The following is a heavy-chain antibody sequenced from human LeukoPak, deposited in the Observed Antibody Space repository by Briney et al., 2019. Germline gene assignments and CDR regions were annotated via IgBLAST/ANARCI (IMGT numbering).Heavy chain of an antibody. CDR2: IDSGFST. D-gene: IGHD6-19*01. CDR1: GFTVSSNY. Sequence: GGSLRLSCEASGFTVSSNYMSWVRQAPGKGLEWVSVIDSGFSTYYADSVKGRFTISRDNSKSTLYLQMSSVRAEDTAVYYCASDPYSGWSDYWGQGTLVTVSS. CDR3: ASDPYSGWSDY. J-gene: IGHJ4*02. V-gene: IGHV3-66*01.